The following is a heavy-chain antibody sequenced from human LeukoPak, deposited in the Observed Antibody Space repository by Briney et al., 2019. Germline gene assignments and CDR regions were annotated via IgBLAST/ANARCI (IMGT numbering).Heavy chain of an antibody. CDR1: GGSISSYY. V-gene: IGHV4-59*08. D-gene: IGHD3-3*01. J-gene: IGHJ4*02. Sequence: SETLSLTCTVSGGSISSYYWSWIRRPPGKGLEWIGYIYYSRSTNYNPSLKSRVTISVDTSKDQFSLKLSSVTAADTAVYYCARQHVTIFGVVTSNTFDYWGQGTLVTVSS. CDR2: IYYSRST. CDR3: ARQHVTIFGVVTSNTFDY.